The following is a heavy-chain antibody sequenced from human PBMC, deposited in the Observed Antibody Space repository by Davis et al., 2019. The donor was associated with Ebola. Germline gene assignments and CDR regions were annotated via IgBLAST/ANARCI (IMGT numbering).Heavy chain of an antibody. CDR3: ARTLRGVSLYFQH. CDR2: ISAYNGNT. CDR1: GYTFTSYG. Sequence: ASVKVSCKASGYTFTSYGISWVRQAPGQGLEWMGWISAYNGNTNYAQKLQGRVTMTTDTSTSTVYMELSSLRSEDTAVYYCARTLRGVSLYFQHWGQGTLVTVSS. D-gene: IGHD5-12*01. V-gene: IGHV1-18*04. J-gene: IGHJ1*01.